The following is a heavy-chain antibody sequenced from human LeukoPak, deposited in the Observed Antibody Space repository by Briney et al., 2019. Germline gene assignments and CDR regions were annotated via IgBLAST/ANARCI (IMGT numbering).Heavy chain of an antibody. CDR3: ARDSSSAYYYDSSGSSYYFDY. D-gene: IGHD3-22*01. CDR1: GGSISSSSYY. J-gene: IGHJ4*02. V-gene: IGHV4-39*02. CDR2: IYYSGST. Sequence: SETLSLTCTVSGGSISSSSYYWGWIRQPPGKGLEWIGSIYYSGSTYYNPSLKSRVTISVDTSKNQFSLRLSSVTAADTAVYYCARDSSSAYYYDSSGSSYYFDYWGQGTLVTVSS.